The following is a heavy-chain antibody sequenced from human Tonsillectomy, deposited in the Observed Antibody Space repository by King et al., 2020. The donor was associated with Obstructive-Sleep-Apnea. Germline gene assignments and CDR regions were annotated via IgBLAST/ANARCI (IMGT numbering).Heavy chain of an antibody. CDR3: ARVYIAAAGHTLDY. Sequence: VQLVESGGGLGKPGGSLRISCGASGFTFSRYSMNWVRQASGKGLEWVSSISSSSTYINYADSVKGRFTISRDNAKNSLYLQMNSLRAEDTAVYYCARVYIAAAGHTLDYWGQGTLVTVSS. D-gene: IGHD6-13*01. CDR2: ISSSSTYI. CDR1: GFTFSRYS. V-gene: IGHV3-21*01. J-gene: IGHJ4*02.